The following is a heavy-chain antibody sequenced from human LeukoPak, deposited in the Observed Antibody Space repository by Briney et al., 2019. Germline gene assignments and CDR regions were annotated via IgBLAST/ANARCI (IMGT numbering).Heavy chain of an antibody. Sequence: GGSLRLSCAASGSTFSDYYMSWIRQAPGKGLEWVSYISSSGSTIYYADSVKGRFTISRDNAKNSLYLQMNSLRAEDTAVYYCARVLSCSSTSCYALDYWGQGTLVTVSS. D-gene: IGHD2-2*01. V-gene: IGHV3-11*01. CDR2: ISSSGSTI. J-gene: IGHJ4*02. CDR1: GSTFSDYY. CDR3: ARVLSCSSTSCYALDY.